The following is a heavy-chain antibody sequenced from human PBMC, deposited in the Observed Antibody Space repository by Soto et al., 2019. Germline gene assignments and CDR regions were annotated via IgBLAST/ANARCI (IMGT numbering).Heavy chain of an antibody. CDR2: IYHSGNN. J-gene: IGHJ4*02. CDR3: ARGPSTHAHLDY. V-gene: IGHV4-4*02. Sequence: QVQLQESGPGLVKPSGTLSLTCAVSGASISTNNWWTWVRQPPGKGLEWIGEIYHSGNNNYNPSRKSRVTISIDKPNNPSSLNLRSVTAADTAVYYCARGPSTHAHLDYWGQGTLVTVSS. D-gene: IGHD2-2*01. CDR1: GASISTNNW.